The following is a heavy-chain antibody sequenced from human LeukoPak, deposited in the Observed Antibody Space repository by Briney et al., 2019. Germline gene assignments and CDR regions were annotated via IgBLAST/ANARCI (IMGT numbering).Heavy chain of an antibody. Sequence: GGSLRLSCAASGFTFSSYSMNWVRQAPGKGLEWVSSISSSSSYIYYADSVKGRFTISRGNARNSLYLQMNSLRAEDTAVHCCARDRDYYDSSGLDYWGQGTLVTVSS. D-gene: IGHD3-22*01. CDR1: GFTFSSYS. J-gene: IGHJ4*02. CDR3: ARDRDYYDSSGLDY. V-gene: IGHV3-21*01. CDR2: ISSSSSYI.